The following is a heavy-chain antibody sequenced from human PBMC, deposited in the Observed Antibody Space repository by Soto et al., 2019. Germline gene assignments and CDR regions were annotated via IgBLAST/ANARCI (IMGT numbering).Heavy chain of an antibody. V-gene: IGHV1-58*01. J-gene: IGHJ3*02. CDR2: IVVGNGNT. Sequence: SVKVSCKASGFTFSNSAVQWVRQARGKRLEWIGWIVVGNGNTNYAQKLQERVTIIRDMSASTAYMELSSLRSEDTAVYYCARRDSGAYNTFDIWGQGAMVTVSS. CDR1: GFTFSNSA. CDR3: ARRDSGAYNTFDI. D-gene: IGHD4-17*01.